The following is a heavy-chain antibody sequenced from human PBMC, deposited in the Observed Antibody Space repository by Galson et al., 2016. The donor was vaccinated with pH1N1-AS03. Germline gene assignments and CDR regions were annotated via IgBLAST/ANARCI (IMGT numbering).Heavy chain of an antibody. CDR2: IKEDGSDK. CDR1: AFTFSNSW. D-gene: IGHD1-7*01. CDR3: ARDGVGNYRVAFDI. V-gene: IGHV3-7*03. J-gene: IGHJ3*02. Sequence: SLRLSCAASAFTFSNSWMSWVRQAPGKGLECVAIIKEDGSDKYYLDSVKGRFTISRDNAKNSLYLQMNSLRAEDTAVYYCARDGVGNYRVAFDIWGRGTTVTVSS.